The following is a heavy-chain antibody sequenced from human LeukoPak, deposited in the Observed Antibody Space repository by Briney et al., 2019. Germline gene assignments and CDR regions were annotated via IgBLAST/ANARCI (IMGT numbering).Heavy chain of an antibody. Sequence: GGSLRLSCAASGFIFSNYGIHWVRQAPGKGLEWVAVISYDGSKEYYADSVKGRFTMSRDNSKNTVSLQMSSLRAEDTAIYYCAKALVDTSMVSVDYWGQGTLVTVSS. J-gene: IGHJ4*02. CDR3: AKALVDTSMVSVDY. D-gene: IGHD5-18*01. V-gene: IGHV3-30*18. CDR2: ISYDGSKE. CDR1: GFIFSNYG.